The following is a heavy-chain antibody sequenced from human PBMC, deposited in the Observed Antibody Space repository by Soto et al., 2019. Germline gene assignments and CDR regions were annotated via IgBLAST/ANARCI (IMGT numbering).Heavy chain of an antibody. D-gene: IGHD1-26*01. J-gene: IGHJ4*02. CDR2: ISYDGSNK. V-gene: IGHV3-30*03. CDR3: ARYSGKYQGPIDY. Sequence: QVQLVESGGGVVQPGRSLRLSCAASGFTFSHYGIHWVRQAPGKGLELLAVISYDGSNKHYADSVKGRFTVSRDNSKKTLYLQMNSLRAEDTAVYFCARYSGKYQGPIDYWGQGTLVTVSS. CDR1: GFTFSHYG.